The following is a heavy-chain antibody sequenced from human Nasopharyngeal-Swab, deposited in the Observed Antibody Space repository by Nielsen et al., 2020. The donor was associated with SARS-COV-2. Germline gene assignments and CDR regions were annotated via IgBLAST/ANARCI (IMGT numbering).Heavy chain of an antibody. J-gene: IGHJ4*02. CDR3: ARNYYDSSERGPFDH. V-gene: IGHV1-2*06. Sequence: ASVKVSCKASGYTFTGYYMHWVRQAPGQGLEWMGRINPNSGGTNYAQKFQGRVTMTRDTSISTAYMELSRLRSDDTAVYYCARNYYDSSERGPFDHWGQGTLVTVSS. D-gene: IGHD3-22*01. CDR2: INPNSGGT. CDR1: GYTFTGYY.